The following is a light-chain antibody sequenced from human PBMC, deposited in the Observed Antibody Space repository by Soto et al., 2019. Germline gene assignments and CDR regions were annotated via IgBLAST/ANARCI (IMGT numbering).Light chain of an antibody. Sequence: DIQMTQSPSSVSASVGDSVTITCRASQPINSWLAWYQQKPGKAPKVLIYAASTLQSGVPSRFSGSGSGTDFTLTISSLQPEDFATYYCQQGNSFPRTFGQGTKVEIE. CDR2: AAS. V-gene: IGKV1-12*01. J-gene: IGKJ1*01. CDR3: QQGNSFPRT. CDR1: QPINSW.